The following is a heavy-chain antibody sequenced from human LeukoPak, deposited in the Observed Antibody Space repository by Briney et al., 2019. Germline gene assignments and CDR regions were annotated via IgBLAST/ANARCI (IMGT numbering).Heavy chain of an antibody. CDR3: ARDFYCSSTSCRGAFDI. CDR2: ISSSSSMI. J-gene: IGHJ3*02. D-gene: IGHD2-2*01. Sequence: GGSLRLSCAASGFAVSTYSMNWVRQPPGKGLEWVSYISSSSSMIYYADSVKGRFTISRDNAKNSLYLQMSSLRAEDTAVYYCARDFYCSSTSCRGAFDIWGQGTMVTVSS. CDR1: GFAVSTYS. V-gene: IGHV3-48*01.